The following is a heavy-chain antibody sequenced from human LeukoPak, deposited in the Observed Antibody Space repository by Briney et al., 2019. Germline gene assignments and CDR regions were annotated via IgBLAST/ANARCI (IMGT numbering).Heavy chain of an antibody. J-gene: IGHJ4*02. Sequence: GGSLRLSCAASGFTFTDYAMTWVRQPPGRRPEWVSTITTTVGDTHYADSVKGRFTVSRDDSKGTLFLQMNSLRAEDTGVYYCAKRPYGSGGGHFDHWGQGTLAIVSS. CDR1: GFTFTDYA. V-gene: IGHV3-23*01. D-gene: IGHD3-10*01. CDR2: ITTTVGDT. CDR3: AKRPYGSGGGHFDH.